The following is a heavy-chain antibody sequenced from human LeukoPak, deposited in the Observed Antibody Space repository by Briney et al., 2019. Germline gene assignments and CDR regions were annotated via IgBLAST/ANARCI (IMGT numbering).Heavy chain of an antibody. CDR2: IIPIFGTA. CDR1: GGTFSSYA. CDR3: ARKYCSGGSCYARFDP. D-gene: IGHD2-15*01. J-gene: IGHJ5*02. V-gene: IGHV1-69*13. Sequence: ASVKVSCKASGGTFSSYAISWVRQAPGQGLEWMGGIIPIFGTANYAQKFQGRVTITADESTSTAYMELSSLRSEDTAVYYCARKYCSGGSCYARFDPWGQRTLVTVSS.